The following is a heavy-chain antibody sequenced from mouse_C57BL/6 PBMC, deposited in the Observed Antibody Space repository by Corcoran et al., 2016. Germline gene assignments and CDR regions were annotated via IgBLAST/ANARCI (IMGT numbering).Heavy chain of an antibody. CDR2: IYPGSGNT. Sequence: VQLKQSGAELVRPGASVKLSCKASGYTFTDYYINWVKQRPGQGLEWIARIYPGSGNTYYNEKFKGKATLTAEKSSSTAYMQLSSLTSEDSAVYFCARGDYYGSSSAWFAYWGQGTLVTVSA. J-gene: IGHJ3*01. D-gene: IGHD1-1*01. CDR3: ARGDYYGSSSAWFAY. V-gene: IGHV1-76*01. CDR1: GYTFTDYY.